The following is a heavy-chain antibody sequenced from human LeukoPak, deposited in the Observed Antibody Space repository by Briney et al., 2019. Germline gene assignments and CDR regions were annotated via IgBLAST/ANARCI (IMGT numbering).Heavy chain of an antibody. CDR3: ARGQGLVLWFGELFDGEDWFDP. J-gene: IGHJ5*02. V-gene: IGHV1-2*02. Sequence: ASVKVSCKASGYTFTGYYMHWLRQAPGQGLEWMGWINPNSGGTNYAQKFQGRVTMTRDTSISTAYMELSRLRSDDTAVYYCARGQGLVLWFGELFDGEDWFDPWGQGTLVTVSS. CDR1: GYTFTGYY. D-gene: IGHD3-10*01. CDR2: INPNSGGT.